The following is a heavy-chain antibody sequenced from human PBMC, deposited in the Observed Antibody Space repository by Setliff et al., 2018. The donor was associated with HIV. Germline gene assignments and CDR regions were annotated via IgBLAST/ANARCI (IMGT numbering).Heavy chain of an antibody. J-gene: IGHJ3*01. Sequence: ASVKVSCKISGYTLTEVSMHWVRQAPGKGLEWMGWINPHSGGTNYAQKFQGRVTMTRDTSISTASMELSRLRSDDMAVYYCARGAYYYDTSGYPRDPFDLWGQGTMVTVSS. V-gene: IGHV1-2*02. CDR1: GYTLTEVS. CDR3: ARGAYYYDTSGYPRDPFDL. CDR2: INPHSGGT. D-gene: IGHD3-22*01.